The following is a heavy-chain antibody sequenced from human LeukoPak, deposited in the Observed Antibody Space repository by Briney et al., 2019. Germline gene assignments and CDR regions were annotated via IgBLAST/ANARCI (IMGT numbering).Heavy chain of an antibody. Sequence: KPSETLSLTCTVSGGSISSYYWSWIRQPAGKGLEWIGRIYTSGSTNYNHSLKSRVTMSVDTSKNQVSLKLSSVTAADTAVYYCARGRTYYYGSGRFINWFDPWGQGTLVTVSS. D-gene: IGHD3-10*01. CDR2: IYTSGST. CDR3: ARGRTYYYGSGRFINWFDP. V-gene: IGHV4-4*07. J-gene: IGHJ5*02. CDR1: GGSISSYY.